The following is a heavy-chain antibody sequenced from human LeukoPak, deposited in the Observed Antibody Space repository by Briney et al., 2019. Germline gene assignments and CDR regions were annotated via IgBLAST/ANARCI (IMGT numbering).Heavy chain of an antibody. CDR3: ARAPTWIQLWFFWDY. CDR2: IKQDGSEK. Sequence: GGSLRLSCAASGFTFSSYWMSRVRQAPGKGLEWVANIKQDGSEKYYVDSVKGRFTISRDNAKNSLYLQMNSLRAEDTAVYYCARAPTWIQLWFFWDYWGQGTLVTVSS. D-gene: IGHD5-18*01. CDR1: GFTFSSYW. V-gene: IGHV3-7*01. J-gene: IGHJ4*02.